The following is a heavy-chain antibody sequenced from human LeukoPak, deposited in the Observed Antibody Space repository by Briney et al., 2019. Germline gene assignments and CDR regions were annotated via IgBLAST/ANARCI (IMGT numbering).Heavy chain of an antibody. D-gene: IGHD6-13*01. J-gene: IGHJ5*02. V-gene: IGHV4-61*02. CDR2: IYTSGST. CDR1: GGSLSSGSYY. CDR3: ARAPYSSSWYWFDP. Sequence: PSQTLSLTCTVSGGSLSSGSYYWSWIRQPAGTGLEWIGRIYTSGSTNYNPSLKSRVTISVDTSKNQFSLKLSSVTAADTAVYYCARAPYSSSWYWFDPWGQGTLVTVSS.